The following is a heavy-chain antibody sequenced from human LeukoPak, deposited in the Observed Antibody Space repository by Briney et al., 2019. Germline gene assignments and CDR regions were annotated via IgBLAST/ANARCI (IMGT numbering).Heavy chain of an antibody. J-gene: IGHJ4*02. V-gene: IGHV3-7*01. Sequence: GGSLRLSCAASGFTFSSLWMTWVRQAPGKGPEWVANIKQDGSDQYYVDSVKGRFTISRDNAKNSVSLQMNSLKAEDTALYYCAGYHNWFLNDHWGQGTLVTVSS. CDR3: AGYHNWFLNDH. D-gene: IGHD1-1*01. CDR2: IKQDGSDQ. CDR1: GFTFSSLW.